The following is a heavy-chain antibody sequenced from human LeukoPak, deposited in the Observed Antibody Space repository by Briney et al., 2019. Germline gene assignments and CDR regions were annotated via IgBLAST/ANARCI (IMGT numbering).Heavy chain of an antibody. CDR2: MNPNSGNT. Sequence: ASVKVSCKASGYTFTSYDINWVRQATGQGLEWMGWMNPNSGNTGYAQKSQGRVTITRNSSISTAYMELSSLRSEDTAVYYCARGGYCGGDCYSRYYYYMDVWGKGTTVTVSS. CDR3: ARGGYCGGDCYSRYYYYMDV. CDR1: GYTFTSYD. V-gene: IGHV1-8*03. D-gene: IGHD2-21*02. J-gene: IGHJ6*03.